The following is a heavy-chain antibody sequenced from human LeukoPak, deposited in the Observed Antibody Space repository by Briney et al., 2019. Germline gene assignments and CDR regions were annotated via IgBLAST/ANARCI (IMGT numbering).Heavy chain of an antibody. CDR1: RLTFNSNA. J-gene: IGHJ4*02. Sequence: PGGSLRLSCVVSRLTFNSNAMYWVRQAPGKGLEWVSGISASGGSEYYADSVKGRFSVSRDNSKHTVYLQMNSLRAEDTAVYFCASHAHDYDSSGYFDSWGQGALVTVSS. CDR3: ASHAHDYDSSGYFDS. V-gene: IGHV3-23*01. D-gene: IGHD3-22*01. CDR2: ISASGGSE.